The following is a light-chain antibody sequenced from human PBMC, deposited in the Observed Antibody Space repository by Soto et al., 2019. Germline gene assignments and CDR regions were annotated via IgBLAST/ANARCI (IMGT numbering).Light chain of an antibody. V-gene: IGLV2-14*03. CDR3: SSYTSSSTRV. CDR1: SSDVGGYKY. CDR2: DIR. Sequence: QSALTQPASVSGSPGQSITISCTGTSSDVGGYKYVSWYQQHPGKAPKLTIYDIRNRPSGVSNRFSGSKSGNTASLTISGLQAEDEADYYCSSYTSSSTRVFGTGTKLTVL. J-gene: IGLJ1*01.